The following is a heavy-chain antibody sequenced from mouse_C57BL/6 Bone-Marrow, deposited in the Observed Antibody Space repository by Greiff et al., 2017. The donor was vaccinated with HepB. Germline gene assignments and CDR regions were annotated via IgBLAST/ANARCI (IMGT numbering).Heavy chain of an antibody. CDR3: ARHRDYYTMDD. V-gene: IGHV5-15*01. CDR2: ISNLAYSI. J-gene: IGHJ4*01. CDR1: GFTFSDYG. Sequence: VQLKESGGGLVQPGGSLKLSCAASGFTFSDYGMAWVRQAPRKGPEWVAFISNLAYSIYYADTVTGRFTISRENAKNTLYLEMSSLRSEDTAMYDCARHRDYYTMDDWGQGTSVTVSS.